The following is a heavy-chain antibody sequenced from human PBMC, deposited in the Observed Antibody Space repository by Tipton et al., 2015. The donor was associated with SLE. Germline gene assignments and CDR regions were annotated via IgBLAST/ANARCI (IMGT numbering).Heavy chain of an antibody. CDR1: GFNFDDHA. D-gene: IGHD2-15*01. J-gene: IGHJ6*03. Sequence: SLRLSCAASGFNFDDHAMHWVRQVPGKGLEWVANIKEDGSEQYYVDSLKGRFTISRDNAKNSLHLQMSSLRAEDTAVYYCARLLLKPSRCMDVWGKGTTVTVSS. CDR3: ARLLLKPSRCMDV. CDR2: IKEDGSEQ. V-gene: IGHV3-7*01.